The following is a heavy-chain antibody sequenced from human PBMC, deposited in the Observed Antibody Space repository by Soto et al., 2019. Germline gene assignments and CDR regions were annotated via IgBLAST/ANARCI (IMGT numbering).Heavy chain of an antibody. Sequence: TSETLSLTCAVSGGSISSSNWWSWVRQPPGKGLEWIGEIYHSGSTNYNPSLKSRVTISVDKSKNQFSLKLSSVTAADTAVYYCARDEPGSYYGFSYYYYGMDVWGQGTTVTVS. D-gene: IGHD1-26*01. V-gene: IGHV4-4*02. CDR1: GGSISSSNW. J-gene: IGHJ6*02. CDR2: IYHSGST. CDR3: ARDEPGSYYGFSYYYYGMDV.